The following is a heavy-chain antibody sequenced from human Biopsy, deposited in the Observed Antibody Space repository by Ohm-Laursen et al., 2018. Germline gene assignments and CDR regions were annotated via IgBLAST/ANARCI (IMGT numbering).Heavy chain of an antibody. CDR3: AAKLTGYFHH. V-gene: IGHV1-69*13. Sequence: VNISCKVPGGTFSNYGVNWVRQAPGQGLEWLGGNIPILGTGNYAQKFQDRVTVAADTSPITATLELRSLRSDDTAVYYCAAKLTGYFHHWGQGTLVIVSS. J-gene: IGHJ1*01. CDR1: GGTFSNYG. D-gene: IGHD3-9*01. CDR2: NIPILGTG.